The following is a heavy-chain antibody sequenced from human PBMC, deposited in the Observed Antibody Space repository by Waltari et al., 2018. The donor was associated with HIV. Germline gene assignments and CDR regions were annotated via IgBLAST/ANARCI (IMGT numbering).Heavy chain of an antibody. CDR2: ISSSGFTI. Sequence: QVQLVESGGDTVKPGGSLRLSCAASGFKFSDYYMTWIRQAPGKGLEWVSYISSSGFTIDYADSVKGRFTISRDNAKKSLYLQMDSLRDEDTAVYYCASERWYRDYWGQGTLVTVSS. CDR1: GFKFSDYY. CDR3: ASERWYRDY. J-gene: IGHJ4*02. D-gene: IGHD1-20*01. V-gene: IGHV3-11*04.